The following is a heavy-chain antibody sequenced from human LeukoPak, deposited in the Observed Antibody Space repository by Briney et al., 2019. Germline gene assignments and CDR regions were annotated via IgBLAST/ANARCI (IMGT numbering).Heavy chain of an antibody. D-gene: IGHD5-18*01. CDR2: INHSGST. V-gene: IGHV4-34*01. Sequence: ASETLSLTCAVYGGSFSGYYWSWIRQPPGKGLEWIGEINHSGSTNYNPSLKSRVTISVDTSKNQFSLKLSSVTAADTAVYYCARRNRWIQLWLSPPSYYYMDVWGKGTTVTISS. CDR3: ARRNRWIQLWLSPPSYYYMDV. J-gene: IGHJ6*03. CDR1: GGSFSGYY.